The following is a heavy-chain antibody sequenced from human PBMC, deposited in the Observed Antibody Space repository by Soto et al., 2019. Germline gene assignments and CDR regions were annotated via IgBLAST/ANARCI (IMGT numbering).Heavy chain of an antibody. V-gene: IGHV3-30-3*01. J-gene: IGHJ4*02. CDR2: ISYDGSNK. Sequence: RLGGSLRLSCAASGFTFSSYAMHGVGQAPGKGLEWVAVISYDGSNKYYADSVKGRFTISRDNSKNTLYLQMNGLRDEDTAVYYCARDCERWLAQPNTGFDFWGQGTMVTVSS. D-gene: IGHD6-19*01. CDR3: ARDCERWLAQPNTGFDF. CDR1: GFTFSSYA.